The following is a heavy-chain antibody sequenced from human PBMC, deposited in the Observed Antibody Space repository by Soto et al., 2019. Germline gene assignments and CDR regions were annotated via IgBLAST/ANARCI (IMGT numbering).Heavy chain of an antibody. V-gene: IGHV4-31*03. CDR1: GGSIRSGGYY. J-gene: IGHJ6*03. Sequence: QVQLQESGPGLVKPSQTLSLTCTVSGGSIRSGGYYWSWIRQHPGKGLEWIGHIHYGGRKTYNPSRRRRVTISVDTSMNQFSLRLSSVNVADTAVYFCPRARGLEADGDYCRDFYYMDVWGIGTTVTVSS. D-gene: IGHD4-17*01. CDR2: IHYGGRK. CDR3: PRARGLEADGDYCRDFYYMDV.